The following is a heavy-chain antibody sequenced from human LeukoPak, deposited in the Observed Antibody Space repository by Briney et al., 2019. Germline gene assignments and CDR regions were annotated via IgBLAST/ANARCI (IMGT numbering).Heavy chain of an antibody. V-gene: IGHV3-7*01. Sequence: GGSLRLSCAASRFTFSSYWMSWVRQAPGKGLEWVANIKQDGSEKYYVDSVKGRFTISRDNAKNSLYLQMNSLRAEDTAVYYCASRGIAVADPSDAFDIWGQGTMVTVSS. CDR2: IKQDGSEK. CDR3: ASRGIAVADPSDAFDI. D-gene: IGHD6-19*01. J-gene: IGHJ3*02. CDR1: RFTFSSYW.